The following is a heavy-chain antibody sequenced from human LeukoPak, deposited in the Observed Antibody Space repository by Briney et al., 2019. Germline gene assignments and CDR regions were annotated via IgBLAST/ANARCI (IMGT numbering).Heavy chain of an antibody. D-gene: IGHD3-3*01. CDR2: ISNGGGST. J-gene: IGHJ4*02. CDR1: GFTFSSYA. CDR3: ARPYYDIWSAYVY. Sequence: QSGGSLRLSCAASGFTFSSYAMHWVRQAPGKGLEYVSAISNGGGSTHYANSVKGRFTISRDNSKNTLYLQMGSLRAEDMAVYYCARPYYDIWSAYVYWGQGTLVTASP. V-gene: IGHV3-64*01.